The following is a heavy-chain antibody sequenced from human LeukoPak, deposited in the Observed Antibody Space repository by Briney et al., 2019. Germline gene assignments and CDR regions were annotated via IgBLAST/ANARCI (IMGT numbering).Heavy chain of an antibody. Sequence: SETLSLTCTVSGGSISSYYWSWIRQPPGKGLEYIGFIYHSGSTNYNPSLKSRVTMSVDKSKNQCSLRLTSVTAADTAIYFCARSTQGSSTSFDYWGQGTLVTVSS. D-gene: IGHD6-6*01. V-gene: IGHV4-59*01. J-gene: IGHJ4*02. CDR2: IYHSGST. CDR1: GGSISSYY. CDR3: ARSTQGSSTSFDY.